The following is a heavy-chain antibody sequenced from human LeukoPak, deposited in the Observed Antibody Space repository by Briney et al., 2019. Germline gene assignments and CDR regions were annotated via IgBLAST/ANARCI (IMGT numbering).Heavy chain of an antibody. J-gene: IGHJ5*02. V-gene: IGHV1-2*02. CDR1: GYTFTSYD. D-gene: IGHD3-22*01. Sequence: ASVKVSCKASGYTFTSYDINWVRQATGQGLEWMGWINPNSGGTNYAQKFQGRVTMTRDTSISTAYMELSRLRSDDTAVYYCARVAYYDSSGYPFDPWGQGTLVTVSS. CDR2: INPNSGGT. CDR3: ARVAYYDSSGYPFDP.